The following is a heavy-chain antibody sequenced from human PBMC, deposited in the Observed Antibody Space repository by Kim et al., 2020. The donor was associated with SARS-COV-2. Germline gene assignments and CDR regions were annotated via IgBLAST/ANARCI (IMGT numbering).Heavy chain of an antibody. CDR3: ARSWPRSYDSSGLDY. Sequence: PSLKSRVTISVATSKNQFSLKLSSVTAADTAVYYCARSWPRSYDSSGLDYWGQGTLVTVSS. V-gene: IGHV4-30-2*05. J-gene: IGHJ4*02. D-gene: IGHD3-22*01.